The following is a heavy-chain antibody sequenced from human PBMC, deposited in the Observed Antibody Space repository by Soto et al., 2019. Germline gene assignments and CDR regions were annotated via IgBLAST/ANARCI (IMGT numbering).Heavy chain of an antibody. J-gene: IGHJ5*02. CDR3: ARLHGYSSGWYDH. CDR1: GYTFSSNG. CDR2: ISTFNGNA. D-gene: IGHD6-19*01. V-gene: IGHV1-18*04. Sequence: QVQLVQSGAEVKKPGASVKVSCKASGYTFSSNGVSWVRQAPGQGLEWMGWISTFNGNAHYAQKFRGRVTMTTDTSTNTAYMELTSLTSDDTAVYYCARLHGYSSGWYDHWGQGTLVTVSS.